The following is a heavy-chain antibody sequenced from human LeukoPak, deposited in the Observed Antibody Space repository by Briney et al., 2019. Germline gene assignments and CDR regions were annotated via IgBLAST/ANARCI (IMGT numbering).Heavy chain of an antibody. J-gene: IGHJ4*02. V-gene: IGHV1-2*02. CDR1: GYTITGYY. CDR2: INPNSGDT. CDR3: ARDLAMYSPDLDY. Sequence: ASVKVSCKASGYTITGYYIHWVRQAPGQGLEWMGWINPNSGDTNYAQKLQGRVTMTRDTSINTAFMELSRLRSDDTAVYYCARDLAMYSPDLDYWGQGTLVTVSS. D-gene: IGHD1-26*01.